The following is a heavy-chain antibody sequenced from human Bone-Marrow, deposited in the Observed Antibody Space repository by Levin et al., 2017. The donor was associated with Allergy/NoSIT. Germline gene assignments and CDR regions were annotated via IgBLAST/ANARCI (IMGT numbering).Heavy chain of an antibody. V-gene: IGHV3-30*18. J-gene: IGHJ4*02. CDR2: LSYDGGSK. D-gene: IGHD3-22*01. CDR1: GFTFGSCA. CDR3: AKGEGSWYYDSNGYIGD. Sequence: PGGSLRLSCAASGFTFGSCAMHWVRQAPGKGLEWVAALSYDGGSKYFADSVKGRFTISRDNFKNTLFLQMNSLSPEDTAVYYCAKGEGSWYYDSNGYIGDWGRGTLVTVSS.